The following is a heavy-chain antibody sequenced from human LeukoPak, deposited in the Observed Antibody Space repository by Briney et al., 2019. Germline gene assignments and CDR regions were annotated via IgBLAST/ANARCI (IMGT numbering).Heavy chain of an antibody. D-gene: IGHD6-13*01. CDR1: GYTFTSYD. V-gene: IGHV1-8*01. Sequence: ASVKVSCKASGYTFTSYDINWVRQATGQGLEWMGWMNPNSGNTGYAQKIQGRVTMTRNTSISTAYMELSSLRSEDTAVYYCARRIAAAGTLDYWGQGTLVTVSS. CDR2: MNPNSGNT. CDR3: ARRIAAAGTLDY. J-gene: IGHJ4*02.